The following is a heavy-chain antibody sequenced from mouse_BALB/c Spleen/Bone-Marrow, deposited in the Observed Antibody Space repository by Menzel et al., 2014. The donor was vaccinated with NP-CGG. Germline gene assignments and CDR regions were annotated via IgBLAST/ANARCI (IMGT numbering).Heavy chain of an antibody. CDR2: IDPANGNT. CDR1: GFNIKDTY. J-gene: IGHJ3*01. CDR3: ATCYRYDRRFAN. V-gene: IGHV14-3*02. Sequence: EVQLQQSGAELVKPGASVKLSCTASGFNIKDTYMHWVKQRPEQGLEWIGRIDPANGNTKYDPKFQGKATITADTSSKTAYLQLSSLTSEDSAVYYGATCYRYDRRFANWGQGTLVTVSA. D-gene: IGHD2-14*01.